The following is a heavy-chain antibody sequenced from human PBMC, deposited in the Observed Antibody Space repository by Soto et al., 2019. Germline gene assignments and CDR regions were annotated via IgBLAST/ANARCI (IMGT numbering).Heavy chain of an antibody. V-gene: IGHV3-21*01. J-gene: IGHJ6*02. Sequence: GGSLRLSCAASGFTFSSYSMNWVRQAPGKGLEWVSSISSSSSYIYYADSVKGRFTISRDNAKNSLYLQMNSLRAEDTAVYYCARDHYPYVDIVATIGDEYYYYYGMDVWGQGTTVTVSS. CDR2: ISSSSSYI. CDR3: ARDHYPYVDIVATIGDEYYYYYGMDV. CDR1: GFTFSSYS. D-gene: IGHD5-12*01.